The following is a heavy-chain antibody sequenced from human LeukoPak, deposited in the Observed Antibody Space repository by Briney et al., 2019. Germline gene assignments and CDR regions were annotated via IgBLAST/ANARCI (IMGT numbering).Heavy chain of an antibody. CDR3: ARDCSSEGPNYYYMDV. CDR2: INPNSGGT. Sequence: GASVKVSCKASGYTFTGYYMHWVRQAPGQGLEWMGWINPNSGGTNYVQKLQGRVTMTTDTSTSTAYMELRSLRSDDTAVYYCARDCSSEGPNYYYMDVWGKGTTVTVSS. CDR1: GYTFTGYY. J-gene: IGHJ6*03. D-gene: IGHD6-6*01. V-gene: IGHV1-2*02.